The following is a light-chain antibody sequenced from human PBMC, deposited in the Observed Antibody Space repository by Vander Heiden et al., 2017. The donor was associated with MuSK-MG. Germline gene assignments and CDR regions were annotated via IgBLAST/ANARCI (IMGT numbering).Light chain of an antibody. V-gene: IGLV2-23*01. Sequence: QSALTQPASVSGSPGQSITISCTGTSSDVGGYNLVSWYQQHPGKAPKLIIYEDSQRPSGVSYRFSASKSGSTASLTISGLQAEDEADVYCFSYAGSGTYVFGTGT. CDR1: SSDVGGYNL. J-gene: IGLJ1*01. CDR3: FSYAGSGTYV. CDR2: EDS.